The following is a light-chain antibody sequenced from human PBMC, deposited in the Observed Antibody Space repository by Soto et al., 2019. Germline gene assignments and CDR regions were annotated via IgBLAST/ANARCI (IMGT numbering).Light chain of an antibody. J-gene: IGKJ3*01. CDR2: AAS. CDR1: QDIRSD. V-gene: IGKV1-17*01. Sequence: DIQMTQSPSSLSASVGDRVTITCRASQDIRSDLGWFQQKPGKAPTRLIDAASTFKSGVRSRLSGSRSGTEFTLTSSSLQPEYFANYYYLQHNSYPFTFGPGTKVDIK. CDR3: LQHNSYPFT.